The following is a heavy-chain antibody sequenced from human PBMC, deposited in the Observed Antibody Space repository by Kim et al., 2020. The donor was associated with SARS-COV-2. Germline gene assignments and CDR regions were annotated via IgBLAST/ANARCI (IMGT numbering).Heavy chain of an antibody. CDR3: AKFGGSTWTLWHFDH. Sequence: EAVKGRFTVSSDNSKNTRHLQLNSLRGEDTAVYYCAKFGGSTWTLWHFDHWGQGPLVTVSS. V-gene: IGHV3-23*01. J-gene: IGHJ4*02. D-gene: IGHD6-13*01.